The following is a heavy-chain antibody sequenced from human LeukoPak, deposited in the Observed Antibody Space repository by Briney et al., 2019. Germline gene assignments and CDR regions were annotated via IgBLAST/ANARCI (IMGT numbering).Heavy chain of an antibody. D-gene: IGHD3-10*01. J-gene: IGHJ5*02. V-gene: IGHV3-7*01. CDR2: IKQDGSEK. Sequence: GGSLRLXCAASGFTFSSYWMSWVRQAPGKGLEWVANIKQDGSEKYYVDSVKGRFTISRDNAKNSLYLQMNSLRAEDTAVYYCARENRLLWFGELMNWFDPWGQGTLVTVSS. CDR1: GFTFSSYW. CDR3: ARENRLLWFGELMNWFDP.